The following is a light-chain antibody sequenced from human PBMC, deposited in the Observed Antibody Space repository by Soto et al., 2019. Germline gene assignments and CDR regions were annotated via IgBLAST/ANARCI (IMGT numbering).Light chain of an antibody. CDR3: QQSFRSPIT. V-gene: IGKV1-39*01. CDR1: QSIALS. Sequence: DIQMTQSPSSLSASVGDTVTMTCGASQSIALSVNWYQQKPGKAPKLLIYVAFTLESGVPSRFSGSGSGTEFTLTIRSLQPEDFATYYCQQSFRSPITLGQGTRLEIK. CDR2: VAF. J-gene: IGKJ5*01.